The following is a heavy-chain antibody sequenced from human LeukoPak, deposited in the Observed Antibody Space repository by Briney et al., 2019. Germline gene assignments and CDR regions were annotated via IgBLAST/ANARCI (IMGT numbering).Heavy chain of an antibody. Sequence: ASVKVSCKASGYTFTSYGISWVRQAPGQGLEWMGWISAYNGNTNYAQKLQGRVTMTTDTSTSTAYMELRSLRSDDTAVYYCARKYCSSTSCYGGNAFDIRGQETMVTVSS. D-gene: IGHD2-2*01. CDR1: GYTFTSYG. J-gene: IGHJ3*02. CDR3: ARKYCSSTSCYGGNAFDI. V-gene: IGHV1-18*04. CDR2: ISAYNGNT.